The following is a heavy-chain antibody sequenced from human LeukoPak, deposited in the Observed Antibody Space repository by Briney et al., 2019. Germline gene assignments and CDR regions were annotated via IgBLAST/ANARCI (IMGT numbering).Heavy chain of an antibody. J-gene: IGHJ4*02. CDR3: AGEAYTGYDRCYYRDY. Sequence: ASVKVSCKASGYTFTGYYMHWVRQAPGQGLEWMGLINPNSGGTNYAQKFQGRVTMTRDTSIDTAFMELSSLTSDDTALYYFAGEAYTGYDRCYYRDYWGQGTLVTVS. V-gene: IGHV1-2*02. D-gene: IGHD2-15*01. CDR1: GYTFTGYY. CDR2: INPNSGGT.